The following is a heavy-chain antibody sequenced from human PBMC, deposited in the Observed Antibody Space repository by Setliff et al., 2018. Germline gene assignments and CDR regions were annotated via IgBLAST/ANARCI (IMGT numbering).Heavy chain of an antibody. Sequence: PGGSLRLSCAASGFTFSSYGMHWVRQAPGKGLEWVAVISYDGSNKYYADSVKGRFTISRDNSKNTPYLQMNSLRGEDTAVYYCAKDTGYYFDYWGQGTLVTVSS. CDR1: GFTFSSYG. CDR2: ISYDGSNK. J-gene: IGHJ4*02. V-gene: IGHV3-30*18. D-gene: IGHD4-4*01. CDR3: AKDTGYYFDY.